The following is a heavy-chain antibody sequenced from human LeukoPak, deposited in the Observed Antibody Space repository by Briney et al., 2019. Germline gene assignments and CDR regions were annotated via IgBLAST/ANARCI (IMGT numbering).Heavy chain of an antibody. Sequence: SETLSLTCTVSGGSVNNYYWNWIRQPPGKGLDWIGYIYYGGSTNYNPPLKSRVTISVDTSKSQFSLKLSSVTAADTAVYYCARGTIGSYTYWGQGTLVTVSS. CDR2: IYYGGST. CDR3: ARGTIGSYTY. J-gene: IGHJ4*02. CDR1: GGSVNNYY. V-gene: IGHV4-59*02. D-gene: IGHD3-10*01.